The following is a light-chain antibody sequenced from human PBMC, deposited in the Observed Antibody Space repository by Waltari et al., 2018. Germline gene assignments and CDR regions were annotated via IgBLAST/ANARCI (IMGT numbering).Light chain of an antibody. CDR3: QQYGSSPLVT. Sequence: ELVLTQSPGTLSLSPGERATLSCRASQSVSSSYFAWYQQRPGQAPRLLIYGASSRATGIPDRFSGSGSGTDFTLTISRLEPEDFAVYYCQQYGSSPLVTFGQGTRLEIK. V-gene: IGKV3-20*01. J-gene: IGKJ5*01. CDR1: QSVSSSY. CDR2: GAS.